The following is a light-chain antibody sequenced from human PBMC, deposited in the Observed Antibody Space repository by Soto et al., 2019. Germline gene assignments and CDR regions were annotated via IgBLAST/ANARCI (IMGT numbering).Light chain of an antibody. CDR2: DAS. Sequence: DIQMTQSPSSLSASVGDRVTITCQASQDISDYLNWYQQKPGKAPKLLMYDASNLETGVPSRFSGSGSGTDVTLTISSRQPEDFATYYCQQYDNLLITFGPGTRVDIK. CDR1: QDISDY. J-gene: IGKJ3*01. V-gene: IGKV1-33*01. CDR3: QQYDNLLIT.